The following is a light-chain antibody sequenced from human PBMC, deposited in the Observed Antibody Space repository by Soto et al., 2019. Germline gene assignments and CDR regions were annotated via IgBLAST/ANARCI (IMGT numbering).Light chain of an antibody. J-gene: IGKJ5*01. Sequence: GERATLSCRASQSVSSSYFAWYQQKPGQTPRLLIFGATSRATGVPDRISGSESGTDFTLTISRLEPEDFAVYYCQQYGSLPTFGQGTRLEIK. CDR3: QQYGSLPT. CDR1: QSVSSSY. CDR2: GAT. V-gene: IGKV3-20*01.